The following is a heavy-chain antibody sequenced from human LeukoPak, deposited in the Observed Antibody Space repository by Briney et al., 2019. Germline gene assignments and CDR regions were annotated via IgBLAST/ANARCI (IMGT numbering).Heavy chain of an antibody. D-gene: IGHD5-12*01. CDR3: AKAGLGGTIMSHFDY. CDR2: VSYDGGDT. J-gene: IGHJ4*02. V-gene: IGHV3-30*18. CDR1: GFTFSSYG. Sequence: PGRSLRLSCAASGFTFSSYGMHWVRQAPGKGLEWVAVVSYDGGDTYYEDSVKGRFTISRDNSKNTLHLQMNSLRAEDTALYYCAKAGLGGTIMSHFDYWGQGALVMVSS.